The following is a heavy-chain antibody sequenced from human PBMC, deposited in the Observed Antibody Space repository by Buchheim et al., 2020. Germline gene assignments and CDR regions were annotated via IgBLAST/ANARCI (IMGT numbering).Heavy chain of an antibody. CDR2: TFYSGST. CDR1: GGSISRGGYY. V-gene: IGHV4-31*11. D-gene: IGHD1-26*01. CDR3: ARTVSKWDYYFDY. J-gene: IGHJ4*02. Sequence: QVQLQESGPGLVKPSQTLSLSCVVSGGSISRGGYYWSWIRQHPGKGLEWIGYTFYSGSTSYNPSLKSRVSISEDTSKNKFSLKLNSVTAADTAVYYYARTVSKWDYYFDYWGQG.